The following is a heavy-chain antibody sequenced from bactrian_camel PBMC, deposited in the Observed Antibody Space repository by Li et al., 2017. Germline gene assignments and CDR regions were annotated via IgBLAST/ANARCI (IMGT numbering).Heavy chain of an antibody. CDR1: GFTSSSVY. CDR2: IIGRDGGS. D-gene: IGHD7*01. Sequence: VESGGGSVQAGESLRLSCVASGFTSSSVYMAWFRQGKGREGVAIIGRDGGSSVADSVKGRFTISQQKGKNTVYLRMNSLKPDDSGTYICAYESGTTPDLCRQRGPGGYFGQGTQVTVS. V-gene: IGHV3S40*01. J-gene: IGHJ4*01.